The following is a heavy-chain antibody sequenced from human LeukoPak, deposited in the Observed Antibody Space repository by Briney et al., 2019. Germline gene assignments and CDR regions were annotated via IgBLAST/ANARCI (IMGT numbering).Heavy chain of an antibody. CDR1: GFTFSSYA. CDR2: ISGIGGST. Sequence: AGGSLRLSCAASGFTFSSYAMSWVRQAPGKGLEWVSAISGIGGSTYYADSVNGQFTISRDNSKNTLYLQMNSLRAEDTAVYYCAKVMVRGVIDYFDCWGHRTLVTVSS. V-gene: IGHV3-23*01. CDR3: AKVMVRGVIDYFDC. D-gene: IGHD3-10*01. J-gene: IGHJ4*01.